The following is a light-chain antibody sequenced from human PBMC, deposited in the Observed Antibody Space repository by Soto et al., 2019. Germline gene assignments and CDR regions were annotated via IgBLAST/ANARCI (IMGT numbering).Light chain of an antibody. J-gene: IGKJ2*01. Sequence: IVLTPSPGTLSLSPGAGATLSCRARRSLARNSLAWYQPKPGQAPRLLFSGASTRATGVSDMFRGSVSGTDFVLTIIRLEPEDFAIYYCQQYGSSIMYTFGQGTKLEI. CDR1: RSLARNS. CDR2: GAS. V-gene: IGKV3-20*01. CDR3: QQYGSSIMYT.